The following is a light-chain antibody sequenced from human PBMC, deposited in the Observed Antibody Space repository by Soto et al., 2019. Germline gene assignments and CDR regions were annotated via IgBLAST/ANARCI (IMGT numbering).Light chain of an antibody. V-gene: IGKV3-20*01. CDR2: GAS. CDR3: QQYASSPLT. J-gene: IGKJ4*01. CDR1: QSVGRNY. Sequence: EIVLTQSPGTLSVSPGERATLSCRASQSVGRNYLAWYQQKPGQAPRLLIYGASSRATGIPDRFSGSGSGTDFTLIISRLEPEDFAVYCCQQYASSPLTFGGGTKVETK.